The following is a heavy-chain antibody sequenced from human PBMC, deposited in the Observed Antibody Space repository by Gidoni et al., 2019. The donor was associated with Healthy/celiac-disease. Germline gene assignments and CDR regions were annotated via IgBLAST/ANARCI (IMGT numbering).Heavy chain of an antibody. CDR2: INPSGGST. V-gene: IGHV1-46*01. CDR1: GYTFTSYY. J-gene: IGHJ5*02. Sequence: QVQLVQSGAEVKKPGASVKVSCKASGYTFTSYYMHWVRQAPGQGLEWMGIINPSGGSTSYAQKFQGRVTMTRDTSTSTVYMELSSLRSEDTAVYYCARGRYYDSSGYYYDARNWFDPWGQGTLVTVSS. D-gene: IGHD3-22*01. CDR3: ARGRYYDSSGYYYDARNWFDP.